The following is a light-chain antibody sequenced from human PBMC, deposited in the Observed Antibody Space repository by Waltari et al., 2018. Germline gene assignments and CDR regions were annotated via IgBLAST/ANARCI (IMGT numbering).Light chain of an antibody. CDR1: QSVSSSY. V-gene: IGKV3-20*01. CDR3: HQYGRT. CDR2: GAS. J-gene: IGKJ2*01. Sequence: EIVLTQSPGTLSLSPGERATLSCRASQSVSSSYLAWYQQKPGQAPRLLIYGASSRATGIPDRFSGSGSGTDFTLTISRLEPEDFAVYYCHQYGRTFGQGTKLEI.